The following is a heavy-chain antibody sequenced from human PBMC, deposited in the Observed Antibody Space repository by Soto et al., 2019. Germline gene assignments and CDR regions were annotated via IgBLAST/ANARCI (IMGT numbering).Heavy chain of an antibody. D-gene: IGHD6-25*01. CDR1: GYTFATYD. Sequence: QVQLVQSGAEVKKPGASVKVSCKASGYTFATYDFAWVRQATGQGLEWMGWMNPNTGNTGYAQAFRGRVTMTRNTSITKAYMELSSMRSEDTAVYFCARRKERSGPYYLDSWGQGTLVTVSS. CDR2: MNPNTGNT. V-gene: IGHV1-8*01. J-gene: IGHJ4*02. CDR3: ARRKERSGPYYLDS.